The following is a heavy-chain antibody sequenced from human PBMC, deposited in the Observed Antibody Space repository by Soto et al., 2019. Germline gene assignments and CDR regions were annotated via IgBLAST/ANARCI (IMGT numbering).Heavy chain of an antibody. Sequence: EVQLVQSGAEVKKPGESLKISCKGSGYSFTSYWIGWVRQMPGKGLEWMGIIYPGDSDTRYSPSFQGQVTISADKSISTAYLQWSSLKASDTAMYYCARHSNYDFWSGYYTGIEGYFDYWGQGTLVTVSS. V-gene: IGHV5-51*01. D-gene: IGHD3-3*01. J-gene: IGHJ4*02. CDR3: ARHSNYDFWSGYYTGIEGYFDY. CDR2: IYPGDSDT. CDR1: GYSFTSYW.